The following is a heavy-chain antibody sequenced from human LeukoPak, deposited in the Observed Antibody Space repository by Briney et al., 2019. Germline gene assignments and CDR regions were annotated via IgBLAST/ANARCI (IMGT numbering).Heavy chain of an antibody. Sequence: ASVKVSCKASGYTFTSYYMHWVRQAPGQGLEWMGIMNPSGGSTSYAQKFQGRVTMTTDTSTSTAYMELRSLRSDDTAVYYCARDYNEVGATRGDAFDIWGQGTMVTVSS. CDR3: ARDYNEVGATRGDAFDI. J-gene: IGHJ3*02. V-gene: IGHV1-46*01. CDR2: MNPSGGST. D-gene: IGHD1-26*01. CDR1: GYTFTSYY.